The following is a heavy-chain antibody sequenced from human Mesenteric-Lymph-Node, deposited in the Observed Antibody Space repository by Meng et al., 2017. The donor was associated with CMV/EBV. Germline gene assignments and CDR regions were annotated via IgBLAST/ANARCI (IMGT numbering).Heavy chain of an antibody. Sequence: GSGYCITDSWIDWVRKMPGKGMEWMGISYPADAENRYGPSFQGKVTTTADKTINTAYLQWRSLKASATAMYYCARHYTGVDLGEGDYWGQGTLVTVSS. CDR1: GYCITDSW. J-gene: IGHJ4*02. CDR3: ARHYTGVDLGEGDY. V-gene: IGHV5-51*01. D-gene: IGHD3-10*01. CDR2: SYPADAEN.